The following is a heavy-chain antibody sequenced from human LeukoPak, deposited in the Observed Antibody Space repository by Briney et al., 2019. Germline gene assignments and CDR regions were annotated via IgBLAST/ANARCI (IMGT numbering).Heavy chain of an antibody. V-gene: IGHV4-4*08. CDR3: ARDRAYYYTDF. J-gene: IGHJ6*03. Sequence: SETLSLTCTVSRGTISTYHWSWIRQPPGKGLEWIGYIYSRGNTKYNPSLKSRVTISADMSKNQFSLELDSVTAADTAVYYCARDRAYYYTDFWGKGTTVTVSS. D-gene: IGHD2-21*01. CDR2: IYSRGNT. CDR1: RGTISTYH.